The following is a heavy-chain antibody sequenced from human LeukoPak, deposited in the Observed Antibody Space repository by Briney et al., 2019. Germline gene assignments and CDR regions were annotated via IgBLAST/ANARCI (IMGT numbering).Heavy chain of an antibody. CDR2: IYYSWST. J-gene: IGHJ4*02. CDR1: GGSISSYY. V-gene: IGHV4-59*01. Sequence: SETLSLTCTVSGGSISSYYWSWIRQPPGKGLEWIGYIYYSWSTNYNPSLKSRVTISVDTSKNQFSLKLSSVTAADTAVYYCARLVRDGYKFDYWGQGTLVTVSS. CDR3: ARLVRDGYKFDY. D-gene: IGHD5-24*01.